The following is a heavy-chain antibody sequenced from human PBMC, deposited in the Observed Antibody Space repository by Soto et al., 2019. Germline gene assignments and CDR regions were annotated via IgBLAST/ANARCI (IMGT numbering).Heavy chain of an antibody. CDR3: ARGRVEVVVFDY. CDR2: IYYSGST. D-gene: IGHD3-22*01. J-gene: IGHJ4*02. V-gene: IGHV4-30-4*08. CDR1: GGSISSGDYY. Sequence: PSETLSLTCTVSGGSISSGDYYWSWIRQPPGKGLEWIGYIYYSGSTYYNPSLKSRVTISVGTSRNQFSLKLSSVTAADTAVYYCARGRVEVVVFDYWGQGTLVTVSS.